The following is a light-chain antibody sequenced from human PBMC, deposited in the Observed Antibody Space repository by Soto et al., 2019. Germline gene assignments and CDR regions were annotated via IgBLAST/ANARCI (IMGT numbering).Light chain of an antibody. CDR2: GNS. CDR1: SSNIGAVYD. CDR3: QSYDSSLSGWM. V-gene: IGLV1-40*01. J-gene: IGLJ3*02. Sequence: QSVLTQPPSVSGAPGQRVTISCTGSSSNIGAVYDVHWYQQLPGTAPKLLIYGNSNRPSGVPDRFSGSKSGTSASLAITGLQAEDEADYYCQSYDSSLSGWMFGGGTKLTVL.